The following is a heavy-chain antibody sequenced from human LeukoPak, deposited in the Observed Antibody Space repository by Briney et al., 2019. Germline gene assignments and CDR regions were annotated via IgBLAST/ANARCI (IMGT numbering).Heavy chain of an antibody. Sequence: QPGGSLRLSCAASGFTFSSYATSWVRQAPGKGLEWVSAISGSGGSTYYADSVKGRFTISRDNSKNTLYLQMNSLRAEDTAVYYCAKDHYYGSGSYPRYFQHWGQGTLVTVSS. CDR2: ISGSGGST. CDR3: AKDHYYGSGSYPRYFQH. CDR1: GFTFSSYA. J-gene: IGHJ1*01. V-gene: IGHV3-23*01. D-gene: IGHD3-10*01.